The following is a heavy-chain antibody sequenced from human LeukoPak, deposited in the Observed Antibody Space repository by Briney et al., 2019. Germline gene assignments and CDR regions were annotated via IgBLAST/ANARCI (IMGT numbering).Heavy chain of an antibody. CDR2: TRNKANSYIT. Sequence: GGSLRLSCAASGFTFSDHYMDWVRQAPGKGLEWVGRTRNKANSYITEYAASVEGRFTISRDNSKNTLYLQMNSLRAADTAVYYCARDKGTSYLSSFDYWGQGTLVTVSS. J-gene: IGHJ4*02. V-gene: IGHV3-72*01. CDR3: ARDKGTSYLSSFDY. D-gene: IGHD6-6*01. CDR1: GFTFSDHY.